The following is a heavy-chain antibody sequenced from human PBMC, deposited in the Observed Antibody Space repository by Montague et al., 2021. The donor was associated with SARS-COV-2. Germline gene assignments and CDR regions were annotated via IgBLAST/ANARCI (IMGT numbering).Heavy chain of an antibody. CDR2: IYYSGST. CDR1: GGSISSYY. Sequence: SETLSLTCTVSGGSISSYYWSWIRQPPGKGLEWIGYIYYSGSTNYNPSLKSRVTIPVDTSKNQFSLKLSSVTVADTAVYYCARRGLGYCSGGSCPNAFDIWGQGTMVTVSS. V-gene: IGHV4-59*01. J-gene: IGHJ3*02. D-gene: IGHD2-15*01. CDR3: ARRGLGYCSGGSCPNAFDI.